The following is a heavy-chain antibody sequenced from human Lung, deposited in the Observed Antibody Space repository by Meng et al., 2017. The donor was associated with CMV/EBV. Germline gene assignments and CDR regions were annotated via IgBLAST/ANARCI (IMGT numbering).Heavy chain of an antibody. J-gene: IGHJ3*02. CDR1: GGSISSYY. CDR3: AREPAAAGGDAVDI. D-gene: IGHD6-13*01. V-gene: IGHV4-59*01. CDR2: IYYSGST. Sequence: GSLRLXCTVSGGSISSYYWSWIRQPPGKGLEWIGYIYYSGSTNYNPSLKSRVTISVDTSKNQFSLKLSSVTAADTAVYYCAREPAAAGGDAVDIWGQGTMVTVSS.